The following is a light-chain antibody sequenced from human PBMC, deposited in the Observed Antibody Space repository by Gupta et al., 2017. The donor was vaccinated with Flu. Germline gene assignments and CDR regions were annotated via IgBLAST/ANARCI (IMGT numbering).Light chain of an antibody. CDR1: QSVGTY. CDR3: QKRSNWPPYT. J-gene: IGKJ2*01. CDR2: DAS. Sequence: EIVLTQSPGTLSLSPGERATLSCRASQSVGTYLAWYKQKPGQTPRLLIYDASHRATGIPARFSGSGYGTDFTLTISSREPEDFAVYYCQKRSNWPPYTFGQGTMMEI. V-gene: IGKV3-11*01.